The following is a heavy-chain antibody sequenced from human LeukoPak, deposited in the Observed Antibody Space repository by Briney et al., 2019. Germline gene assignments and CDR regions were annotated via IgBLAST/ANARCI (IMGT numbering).Heavy chain of an antibody. CDR2: IIPIFGTA. CDR1: GGTFSSYA. J-gene: IGHJ5*02. V-gene: IGHV1-69*13. Sequence: SVNVSCTASGGTFSSYAISWVRQAPGQGLEWMGGIIPIFGTANYAQKFQGRVTITADEYTSTAYMELSSLRSEDTAVYYCAREWGRREGRIVLVPAAPFDPWGQGTLVTVSS. CDR3: AREWGRREGRIVLVPAAPFDP. D-gene: IGHD2-2*01.